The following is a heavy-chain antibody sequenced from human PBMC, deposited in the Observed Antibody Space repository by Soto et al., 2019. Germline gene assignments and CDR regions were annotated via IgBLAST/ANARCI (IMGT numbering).Heavy chain of an antibody. CDR2: ISAYNGNT. J-gene: IGHJ4*02. CDR1: GYTFTSYG. D-gene: IGHD3-22*01. Sequence: ASVKVSCKASGYTFTSYGISWVRQAPGQGLEWMGWISAYNGNTNYGQKLQGRLTMTTDTSTSTAYMELRSLRSDDTAVYYCARVLTYYYDSSGYYQDYWGQGTLVTVSS. CDR3: ARVLTYYYDSSGYYQDY. V-gene: IGHV1-18*01.